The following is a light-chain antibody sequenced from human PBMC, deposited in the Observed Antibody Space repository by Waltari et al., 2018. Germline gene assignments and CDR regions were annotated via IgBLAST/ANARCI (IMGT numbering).Light chain of an antibody. J-gene: IGLJ1*01. CDR1: STDLAVYNN. V-gene: IGLV2-11*01. CDR3: CSYAGSYTGV. CDR2: DVT. Sequence: QSALTQPRSVSGSPAQSVTISCTGTSTDLAVYNNVSWYQQHPGKAPKLMIYDVTKRPSGVPDRFSGSKSGNTASLTISGLQAEDEADYYCCSYAGSYTGVFGTGTKVTV.